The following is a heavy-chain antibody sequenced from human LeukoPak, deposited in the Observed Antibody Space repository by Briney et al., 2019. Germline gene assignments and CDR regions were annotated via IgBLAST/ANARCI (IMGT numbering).Heavy chain of an antibody. D-gene: IGHD6-19*01. CDR3: GSYSSGWRGYYYYGMDV. V-gene: IGHV3-23*01. J-gene: IGHJ6*02. CDR1: GFTFSSYA. Sequence: GGSLRLSCAASGFTFSSYAMSWVRQAPGKGLEWVSAISGSGGSTYYADSVKGRFTISRDNSKNTLYLQMNSLRAEDTAVYYCGSYSSGWRGYYYYGMDVWGQGTTVTVSS. CDR2: ISGSGGST.